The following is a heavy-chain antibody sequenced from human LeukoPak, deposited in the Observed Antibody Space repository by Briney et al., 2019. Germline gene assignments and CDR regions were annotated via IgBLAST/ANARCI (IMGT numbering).Heavy chain of an antibody. D-gene: IGHD5-24*01. V-gene: IGHV1-18*01. CDR2: ISAYNGNT. Sequence: ASVTVSCKASGYTFTSYGISWVRQAPGQGLEWMGWISAYNGNTNYAQKLQGRVTMTTDTSTSTAYMELGSLRSDDTAVYYCARDFLMMATDYYYGMDVWGQGTTVTVSS. CDR3: ARDFLMMATDYYYGMDV. J-gene: IGHJ6*02. CDR1: GYTFTSYG.